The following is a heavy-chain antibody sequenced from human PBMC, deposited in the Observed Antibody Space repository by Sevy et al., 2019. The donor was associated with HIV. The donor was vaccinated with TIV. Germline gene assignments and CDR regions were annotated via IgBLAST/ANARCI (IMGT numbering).Heavy chain of an antibody. CDR3: ARPGITAARDAFDI. D-gene: IGHD6-13*01. V-gene: IGHV1-8*01. CDR2: MNPNSANT. J-gene: IGHJ3*02. CDR1: GYTFTSYD. Sequence: ASVKVSCKASGYTFTSYDINWVRQATGQGLEWMGWMNPNSANTDYAQKFQGRVTMTRNTSISTAYIELSSLRSEDTAVYYCARPGITAARDAFDIWGQGTMVTVSS.